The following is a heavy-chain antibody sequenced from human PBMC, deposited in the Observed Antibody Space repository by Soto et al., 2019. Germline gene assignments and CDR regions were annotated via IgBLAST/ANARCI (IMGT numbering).Heavy chain of an antibody. Sequence: QVQLVQSGAEVKKPGASVRVSCKASGYTFTSYDINWVRQATGQGLEWMGWMNPNSGNTGHAQTFQGRVTMTRNTSISTVYRELSSLRSVDTAVYYCAIGRYSYTWYYALDYWGQGTLVTVSS. CDR3: AIGRYSYTWYYALDY. CDR1: GYTFTSYD. V-gene: IGHV1-8*02. J-gene: IGHJ4*02. CDR2: MNPNSGNT. D-gene: IGHD6-13*01.